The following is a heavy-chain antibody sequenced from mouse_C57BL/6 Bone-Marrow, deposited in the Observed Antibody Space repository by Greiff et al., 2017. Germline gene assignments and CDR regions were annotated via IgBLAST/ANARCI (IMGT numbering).Heavy chain of an antibody. J-gene: IGHJ2*01. CDR1: GYTFTSYG. CDR2: IYPRSGNT. D-gene: IGHD1-1*01. V-gene: IGHV1-81*01. CDR3: ERYHYYDSSLYYFDD. Sequence: VQLVESGAELARPGASVKLSCKASGYTFTSYGISWVKQRTGQGLEWIGEIYPRSGNTYYNEKFKGKATLTADKSSSTAYMELRSLTSEDSAVYFCERYHYYDSSLYYFDDWGQGTTLTVAS.